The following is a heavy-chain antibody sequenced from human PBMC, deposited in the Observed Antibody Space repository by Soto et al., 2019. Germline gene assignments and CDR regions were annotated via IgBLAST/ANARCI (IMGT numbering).Heavy chain of an antibody. J-gene: IGHJ6*02. CDR1: GGSFSGYY. CDR3: ARVSGIYYYGMDV. D-gene: IGHD3-10*01. CDR2: INHSGST. Sequence: QVQLQQWGAGLLKPSEPLSLTCAVYGGSFSGYYWSWIRQPPGKGLEWIGEINHSGSTNYNPSLKSRVTISVDTSKHQFSLELSSVTAADTAVYYCARVSGIYYYGMDVWGQGTTVTVSS. V-gene: IGHV4-34*01.